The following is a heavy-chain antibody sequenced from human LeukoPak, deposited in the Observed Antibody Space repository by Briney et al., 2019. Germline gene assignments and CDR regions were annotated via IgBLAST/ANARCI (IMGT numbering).Heavy chain of an antibody. V-gene: IGHV1-18*01. CDR2: ISAYNGNT. J-gene: IGHJ4*02. CDR3: ARDRLVVAVAGSGILFDY. D-gene: IGHD6-13*01. CDR1: GYTFTSYG. Sequence: ASVKVSCKASGYTFTSYGISWVRQAPGQGLEWMGWISAYNGNTNYAQKLQGRVTMTTDTSTSTAYMELRSLRSDDTAVYYCARDRLVVAVAGSGILFDYWGQGTLVTVSS.